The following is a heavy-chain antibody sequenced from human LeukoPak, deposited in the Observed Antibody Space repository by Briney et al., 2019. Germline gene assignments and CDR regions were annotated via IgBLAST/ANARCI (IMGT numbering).Heavy chain of an antibody. J-gene: IGHJ4*02. CDR2: IYTSGST. V-gene: IGHV4-4*07. CDR3: ARTGATLGKYYFDY. Sequence: SETLSLTCTVSGGSISSYYWSWIRQPAGKGLEWIGRIYTSGSTNYNPSLKSPVTMSVDTSKNQFSLKLSSVPAADTAVYYCARTGATLGKYYFDYWGQGALVTVSS. CDR1: GGSISSYY. D-gene: IGHD1-26*01.